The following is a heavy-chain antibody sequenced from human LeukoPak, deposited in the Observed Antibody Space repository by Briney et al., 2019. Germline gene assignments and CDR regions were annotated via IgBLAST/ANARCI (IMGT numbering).Heavy chain of an antibody. V-gene: IGHV3-21*01. CDR2: ISSSSSYI. CDR1: GFTFSSYS. Sequence: GGSLRLSCAASGFTFSSYSMNWVRQAPGKGLEWVSSISSSSSYIYYADSVKGRFTISRDNAKNSLYLQMNSLRAEDTAVYYCARGIGITGTTFGYWGQGTLVTVSS. D-gene: IGHD1-7*01. J-gene: IGHJ4*02. CDR3: ARGIGITGTTFGY.